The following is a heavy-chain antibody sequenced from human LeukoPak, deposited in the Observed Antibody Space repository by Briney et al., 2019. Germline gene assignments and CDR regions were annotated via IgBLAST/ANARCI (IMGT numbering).Heavy chain of an antibody. Sequence: ASVKVSCKASGYTFTSYAIHWVRQAPGQRLEWMGWISAGNGNTKYSQNFQGRVTFISNTSATTAFMELSSLRSEDAAVYYCARDSGSGSNDYWGQGALVTVSS. J-gene: IGHJ4*02. CDR2: ISAGNGNT. V-gene: IGHV1-3*01. CDR1: GYTFTSYA. D-gene: IGHD1-26*01. CDR3: ARDSGSGSNDY.